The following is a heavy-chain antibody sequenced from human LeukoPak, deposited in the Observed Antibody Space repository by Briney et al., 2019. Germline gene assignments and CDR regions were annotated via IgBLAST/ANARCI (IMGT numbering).Heavy chain of an antibody. J-gene: IGHJ2*01. V-gene: IGHV4-59*08. CDR2: IYYSGST. CDR3: ARVSGRFTWYFDL. Sequence: SETLSLTCTVSGGSISSYYWSWIRQPPGKGLEWIGFIYYSGSTHYKPSLKSRGTISVDTSKNQYSLKLSSVTAADTAVYYCARVSGRFTWYFDLWGRGTLVTVSS. CDR1: GGSISSYY.